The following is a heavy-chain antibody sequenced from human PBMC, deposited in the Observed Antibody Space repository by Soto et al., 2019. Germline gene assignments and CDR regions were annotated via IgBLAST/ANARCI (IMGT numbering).Heavy chain of an antibody. Sequence: ASVKVSCKVSGYTLTELSMHWVRQAPGKGLEWMGGFDPEDGETIYAQKFQGRVTMTEDTSTDTAYMELSSLRSEDTAVYYCATPYYGSGSYLSQVDYWGQGTLVTVSS. V-gene: IGHV1-24*01. CDR2: FDPEDGET. CDR3: ATPYYGSGSYLSQVDY. J-gene: IGHJ4*02. CDR1: GYTLTELS. D-gene: IGHD3-10*01.